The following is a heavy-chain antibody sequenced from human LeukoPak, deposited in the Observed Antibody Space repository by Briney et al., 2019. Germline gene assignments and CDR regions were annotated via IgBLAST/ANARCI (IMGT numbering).Heavy chain of an antibody. CDR1: GFSFSTYA. Sequence: PGGSLRLSCAASGFSFSTYAMSWVRQAPGKGLEWVSGMSGSGDYTYYTDSVKGGFTISRDNSKSTLYLEMNSLRAEDTAVYYCAKASVIVASPLDYWGQGTLVTVSS. J-gene: IGHJ4*02. CDR3: AKASVIVASPLDY. D-gene: IGHD5-12*01. V-gene: IGHV3-23*01. CDR2: MSGSGDYT.